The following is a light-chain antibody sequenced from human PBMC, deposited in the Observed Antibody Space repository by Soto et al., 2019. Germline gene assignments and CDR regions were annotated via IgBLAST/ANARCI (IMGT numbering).Light chain of an antibody. V-gene: IGLV2-23*01. CDR1: SSDVGSYNL. J-gene: IGLJ1*01. Sequence: QSALTQPASVSGSPGQSITISCTGTSSDVGSYNLVSWYQQHPGKAPKLMIYEGSKRPSGVSNRFSGSKSGNTASLTISALQAEDEADYYCCSYAGRSTYVFGTGTKLTVL. CDR2: EGS. CDR3: CSYAGRSTYV.